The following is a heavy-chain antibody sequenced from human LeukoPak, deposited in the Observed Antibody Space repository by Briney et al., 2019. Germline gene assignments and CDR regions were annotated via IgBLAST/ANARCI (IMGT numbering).Heavy chain of an antibody. CDR1: GFTFSNYW. J-gene: IGHJ3*02. Sequence: GGSLRLSRAASGFTFSNYWMSWVRQAPGKGLEWVASIKQDGSEKHYVDSVKGRFTISRDNAKNSLYLQMNSLRAEDTAVYYCARFPRKLVVVLFTDGADSAFDIWGQGTMVTVSS. D-gene: IGHD3-22*01. CDR3: ARFPRKLVVVLFTDGADSAFDI. CDR2: IKQDGSEK. V-gene: IGHV3-7*03.